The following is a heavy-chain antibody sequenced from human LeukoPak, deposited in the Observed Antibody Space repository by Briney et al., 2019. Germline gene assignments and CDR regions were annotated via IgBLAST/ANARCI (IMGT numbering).Heavy chain of an antibody. Sequence: SETLSLTCTVSGGSISSYYWSWIRQPAGKGLEWIVRIYTSGSTNYNPSLKSRVTMSVDTSKNQFSLKLSSVTAPDTAVYYCAREGGPYRPLDYSGQGTLVTVSS. J-gene: IGHJ4*02. V-gene: IGHV4-4*07. CDR3: AREGGPYRPLDY. CDR1: GGSISSYY. CDR2: IYTSGST.